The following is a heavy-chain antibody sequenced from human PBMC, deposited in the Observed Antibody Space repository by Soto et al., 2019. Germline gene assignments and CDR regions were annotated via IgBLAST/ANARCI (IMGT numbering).Heavy chain of an antibody. J-gene: IGHJ4*02. D-gene: IGHD6-19*01. CDR1: GGSISSSSYY. Sequence: PSETLSLTCTVSGGSISSSSYYWGWIRQPPGKGLEWIGSIYYSGSTYYNPSLKSRITISVDTPKNQFSLKLSSVTAADTAVYYCARHYVAETYYFDYWGQGTLVTVSS. CDR3: ARHYVAETYYFDY. V-gene: IGHV4-39*01. CDR2: IYYSGST.